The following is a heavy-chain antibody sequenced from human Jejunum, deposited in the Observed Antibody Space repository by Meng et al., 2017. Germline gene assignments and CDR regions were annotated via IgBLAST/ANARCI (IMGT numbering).Heavy chain of an antibody. CDR2: IKRTTDGGTT. CDR1: DFTFSNVR. J-gene: IGHJ4*02. D-gene: IGHD6-19*01. V-gene: IGHV3-15*01. CDR3: SAGHSSAWSLGY. Sequence: SCAATDFTFSNVRMSWVRQAPGKGLEWVGRIKRTTDGGTTDYAAPVKDRFTISRDDSKNTLYLQMNSLKSEDTAVYYCSAGHSSAWSLGYWGQGTLVTVSS.